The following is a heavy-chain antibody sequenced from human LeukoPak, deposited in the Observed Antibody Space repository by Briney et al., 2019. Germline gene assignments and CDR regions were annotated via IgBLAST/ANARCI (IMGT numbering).Heavy chain of an antibody. J-gene: IGHJ4*02. CDR1: EFTFGSYD. Sequence: WGSLTLSCAASEFTFGSYDMSWVRQTLGKGLEWVSSISGDGLGTWYADSVKGRFTISRDKSRNTLYLQLNSLRPDDTAVYYCAKGPNFGSWRAVDYWGQGSLVTVSS. CDR2: ISGDGLGT. CDR3: AKGPNFGSWRAVDY. D-gene: IGHD3-10*01. V-gene: IGHV3-23*01.